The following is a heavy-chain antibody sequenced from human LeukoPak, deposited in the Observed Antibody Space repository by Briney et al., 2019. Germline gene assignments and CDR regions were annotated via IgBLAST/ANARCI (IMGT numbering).Heavy chain of an antibody. Sequence: ASVKVSCKASGYTFTSYAMHWVRQAPGQRLEWMGWINAGNGNTKYSQKFQGRVTITRDTSASTAYMELSSLRSEDTAVYYCAREVVVAAAVIYGYFDYWGQGTLVTVSS. CDR3: AREVVVAAAVIYGYFDY. D-gene: IGHD6-13*01. CDR2: INAGNGNT. V-gene: IGHV1-3*01. CDR1: GYTFTSYA. J-gene: IGHJ4*02.